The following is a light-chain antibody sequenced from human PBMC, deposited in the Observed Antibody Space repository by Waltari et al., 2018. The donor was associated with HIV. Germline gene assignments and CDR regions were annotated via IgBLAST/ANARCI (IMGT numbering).Light chain of an antibody. CDR3: AVWDATLGGWV. V-gene: IGLV1-44*01. CDR2: STN. Sequence: QSVLTQPPSASGTPGQRVTISCSGSSHNIGINTVNWYRQVPGTAPHPLIYSTNRRSPGVPDRFSGSKSDTSASLAISGLQSEDEADYYCAVWDATLGGWVFGGGTKVTVL. J-gene: IGLJ3*02. CDR1: SHNIGINT.